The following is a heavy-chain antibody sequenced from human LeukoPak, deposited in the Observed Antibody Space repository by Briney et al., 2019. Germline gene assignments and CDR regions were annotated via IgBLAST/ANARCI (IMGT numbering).Heavy chain of an antibody. V-gene: IGHV1-69*05. CDR2: IIPIFGTA. Sequence: SVKVSCKASGGTFSSYAISWVRQAPGQGLEWMGRIIPIFGTANYAQKFQGRVTITTDESTSTAYMELSSLRSEDTAVYYCVSINTNSSGRYLGPWGQGTLVTVSS. CDR3: VSINTNSSGRYLGP. CDR1: GGTFSSYA. J-gene: IGHJ5*02. D-gene: IGHD6-19*01.